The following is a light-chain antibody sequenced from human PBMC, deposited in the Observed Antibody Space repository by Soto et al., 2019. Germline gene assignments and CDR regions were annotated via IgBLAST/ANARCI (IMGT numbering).Light chain of an antibody. CDR2: AES. V-gene: IGKV3-20*01. J-gene: IGKJ5*01. Sequence: ILLPHSPGTISFSPGEIAPLSYRSRHRVISSHLAWYQHKPAQAPRLLIYAESSRATGSPDRFSGGGSGTDFTLTISRLQPEDLAVYYCQQSGSSPITVGQGARLE. CDR3: QQSGSSPIT. CDR1: HRVISSH.